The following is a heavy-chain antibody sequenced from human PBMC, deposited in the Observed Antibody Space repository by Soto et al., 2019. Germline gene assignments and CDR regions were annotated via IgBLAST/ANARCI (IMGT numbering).Heavy chain of an antibody. J-gene: IGHJ4*02. CDR2: IRSKPYGGTT. CDR3: ARGDLEDNYYDSSGYGY. D-gene: IGHD3-22*01. Sequence: PGGSLRLSCTASGFTFGDFAMSWFRQAPGKGLEWVGFIRSKPYGGTTDYAASVKGRFTISRDDSKNSLYLQMNSLKTEDTAVYYCARGDLEDNYYDSSGYGYWGQGTLVTVSS. CDR1: GFTFGDFA. V-gene: IGHV3-49*03.